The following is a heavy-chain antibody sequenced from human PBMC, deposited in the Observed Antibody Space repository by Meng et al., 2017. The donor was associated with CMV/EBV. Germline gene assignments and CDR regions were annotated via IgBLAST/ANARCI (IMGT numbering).Heavy chain of an antibody. J-gene: IGHJ5*02. D-gene: IGHD6-13*01. V-gene: IGHV4-34*01. CDR2: INHSGST. CDR3: ARVGGYSSSWSRFGRGNWFDP. Sequence: SATLSLTCAVYGGSFSGYYWSWIRQPPGKGLEWIGEINHSGSTNYNPSLKSRVTISVDTSKNQFSLKLSSVTAADTAVYYCARVGGYSSSWSRFGRGNWFDPWGQGTLVTVSS. CDR1: GGSFSGYY.